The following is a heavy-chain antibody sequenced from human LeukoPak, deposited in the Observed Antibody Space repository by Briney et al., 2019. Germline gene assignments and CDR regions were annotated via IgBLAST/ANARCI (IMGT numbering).Heavy chain of an antibody. CDR2: INHSGST. D-gene: IGHD3-16*01. CDR1: GGSFSGYY. V-gene: IGHV4-34*01. J-gene: IGHJ4*02. Sequence: SETLSLTCAVYGGSFSGYYWSWIRQPPGKGLECIGEINHSGSTNYNPSLKSRVTISVDTSKNQFSLRLSSVTAADTAVYYCARHGGGAADFGYWGQGTLVTVSS. CDR3: ARHGGGAADFGY.